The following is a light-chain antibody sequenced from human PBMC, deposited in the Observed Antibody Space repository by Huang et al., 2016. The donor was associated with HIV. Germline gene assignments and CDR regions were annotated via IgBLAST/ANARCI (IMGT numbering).Light chain of an antibody. J-gene: IGKJ1*01. Sequence: DIQMTQSPSSLSASVGDRVTITCRASQSISIYLNWYQQKPGKAPKLLIYGTSSLQSGVPSRFSGSGSETHFTLSISSLQPEDFATYYCQQSHSTPRTFGQGTKVEIK. V-gene: IGKV1-39*01. CDR3: QQSHSTPRT. CDR1: QSISIY. CDR2: GTS.